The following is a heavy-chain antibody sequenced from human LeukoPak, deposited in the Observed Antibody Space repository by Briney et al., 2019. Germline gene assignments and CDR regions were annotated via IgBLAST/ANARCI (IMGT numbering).Heavy chain of an antibody. D-gene: IGHD3-22*01. V-gene: IGHV3-7*01. J-gene: IGHJ1*01. CDR2: IKTDGSEK. Sequence: PGGPLRLSCEGSGFTYSNYWMRWLRQAAGKGLQWVANIKTDGSEKYYVDSVKGRFTISRDNAKNSLYLQMNSLRAEDTAVYYCATYSSLNRREFQYWGQGTLLTVSS. CDR3: ATYSSLNRREFQY. CDR1: GFTYSNYW.